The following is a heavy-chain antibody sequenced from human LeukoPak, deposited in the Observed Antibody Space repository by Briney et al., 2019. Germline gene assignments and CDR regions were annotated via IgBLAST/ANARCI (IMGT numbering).Heavy chain of an antibody. CDR2: IIISSSTI. CDR3: ARDLLSGSYPYYYYYMDV. Sequence: GGSLRLSCAASGFTFSSYSMNWVRQAPGKGLEWVSYIIISSSTIYYADSVKGRFTISRDNAKNSLYLQMNSLRAEDTAVYYCARDLLSGSYPYYYYYMDVWGKGTTVTVSS. D-gene: IGHD1-26*01. V-gene: IGHV3-48*01. CDR1: GFTFSSYS. J-gene: IGHJ6*03.